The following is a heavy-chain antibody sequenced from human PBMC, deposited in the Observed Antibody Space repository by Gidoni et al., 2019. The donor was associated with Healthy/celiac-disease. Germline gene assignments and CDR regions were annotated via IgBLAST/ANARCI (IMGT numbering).Heavy chain of an antibody. CDR2: IRSSGSTI. CDR3: ASVAAVAGTERDY. J-gene: IGHJ4*02. V-gene: IGHV3-11*01. D-gene: IGHD6-19*01. Sequence: QVQLVESGGGLVKPEGSLILSCTASGFTFSDYYMIWIRQAQGKGLEWVSCIRSSGSTIYYAGSVKDRFTISRDNAKNSLYLQMSSRRAEDTGMYYCASVAAVAGTERDYWGQGTLVTVSS. CDR1: GFTFSDYY.